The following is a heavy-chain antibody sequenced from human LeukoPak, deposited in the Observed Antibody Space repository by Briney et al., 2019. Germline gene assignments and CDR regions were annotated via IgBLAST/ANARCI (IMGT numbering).Heavy chain of an antibody. Sequence: GASVKVSCKASGYTFISYGISWVRQGPGQGLEWMGWISAYNGNTNYAQKVQGRVTMTTDTSTSTAYMELRSLRSDDTAVYYCAREDYGEAIDYWGQGTLVTVSS. J-gene: IGHJ4*02. D-gene: IGHD4-17*01. CDR1: GYTFISYG. CDR2: ISAYNGNT. V-gene: IGHV1-18*01. CDR3: AREDYGEAIDY.